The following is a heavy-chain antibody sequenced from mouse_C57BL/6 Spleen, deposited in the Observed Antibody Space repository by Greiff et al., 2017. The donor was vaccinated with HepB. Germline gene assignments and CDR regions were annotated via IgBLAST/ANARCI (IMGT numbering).Heavy chain of an antibody. CDR3: ARPRQLRPYYFDY. CDR2: IDPSDSYT. V-gene: IGHV1-50*01. J-gene: IGHJ2*01. D-gene: IGHD3-2*02. CDR1: GYTFTSYW. Sequence: QVQLQQSGAELVKPGASVKLSCKASGYTFTSYWMQWVKQRPGQGLEWIGEIDPSDSYTNYNQKFKGKATLTVDTSSSTAYMQLSSLTSEDSAVYYCARPRQLRPYYFDYWGQGTTLTVSS.